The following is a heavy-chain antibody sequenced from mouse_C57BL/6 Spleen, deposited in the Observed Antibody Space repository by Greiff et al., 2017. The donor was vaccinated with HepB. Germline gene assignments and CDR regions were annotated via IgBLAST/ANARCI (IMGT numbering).Heavy chain of an antibody. CDR2: INPGSGGT. V-gene: IGHV1-54*01. J-gene: IGHJ1*03. CDR1: GYAFTNYL. CDR3: ARSRGNWYFGV. Sequence: VQLQQSGAELVRPGTSVKVSCKASGYAFTNYLIEWVKQRPGQGLEWIGVINPGSGGTNYNEKFKGKATLTADKSSSTAYMQLSSLTSEDSAVYFCARSRGNWYFGVWGTGTTVTVSS. D-gene: IGHD2-14*01.